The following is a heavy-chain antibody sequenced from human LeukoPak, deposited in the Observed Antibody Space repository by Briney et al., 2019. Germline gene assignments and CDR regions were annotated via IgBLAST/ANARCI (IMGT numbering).Heavy chain of an antibody. V-gene: IGHV5-51*01. CDR1: GYSFPNYW. CDR2: IYPADSDT. D-gene: IGHD5-24*01. CDR3: ARRKGDGYNSPFDY. J-gene: IGHJ4*02. Sequence: GESLKISCKGSGYSFPNYWNGWVRQMPGQGVEGMGVIYPADSDTRYSPAFQGQVTISADKSINTAYLPWTSLKASDTAMYYCARRKGDGYNSPFDYWGQGTLVTVSS.